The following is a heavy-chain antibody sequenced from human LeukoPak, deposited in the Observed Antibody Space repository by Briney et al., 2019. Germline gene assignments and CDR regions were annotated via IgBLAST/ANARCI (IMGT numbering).Heavy chain of an antibody. CDR2: IKQDGRDK. J-gene: IGHJ4*02. CDR1: GSTFSSYW. Sequence: SGGSLRLSCAASGSTFSSYWMNWVRQAPGKGLEWVATIKQDGRDKYYVDSVKGRFTISRDDAKNSLYLQMNSLRVEDTAVYHCVRYFTAVAPTLRLDYWGQGTLVTVSS. CDR3: VRYFTAVAPTLRLDY. D-gene: IGHD6-19*01. V-gene: IGHV3-7*03.